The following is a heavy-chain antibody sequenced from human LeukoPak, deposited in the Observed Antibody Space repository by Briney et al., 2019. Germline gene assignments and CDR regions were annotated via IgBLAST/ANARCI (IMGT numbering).Heavy chain of an antibody. Sequence: GGSLRLSCAASGFTFSTYGMHCVRQAPGQGLEWVAVIWYDGSNKSYADSVKGRFTISRDNSKNTLYLQMNTLRAEDTAVYFCARDLRVHYYDSSGNYFDYWGQGTLVTVSS. CDR3: ARDLRVHYYDSSGNYFDY. D-gene: IGHD3-22*01. J-gene: IGHJ4*02. V-gene: IGHV3-33*01. CDR2: IWYDGSNK. CDR1: GFTFSTYG.